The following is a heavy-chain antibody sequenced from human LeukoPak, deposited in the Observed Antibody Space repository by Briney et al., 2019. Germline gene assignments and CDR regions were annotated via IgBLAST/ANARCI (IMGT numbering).Heavy chain of an antibody. Sequence: GGSLRLSCAASGFTFSSYSMNWVRQAPGKGLEWVSYISSSSSTIYYADSVKGRFTISRDNAKNSLYLQMNSPRAEDMAVYYCAKDWGTYFASGSSYFDYWGQGTLVTVSS. CDR2: ISSSSSTI. V-gene: IGHV3-48*01. J-gene: IGHJ4*02. CDR1: GFTFSSYS. CDR3: AKDWGTYFASGSSYFDY. D-gene: IGHD3-10*01.